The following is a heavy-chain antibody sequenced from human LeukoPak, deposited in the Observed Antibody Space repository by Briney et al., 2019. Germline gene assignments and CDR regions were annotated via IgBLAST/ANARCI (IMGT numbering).Heavy chain of an antibody. CDR2: IKQDGSEK. Sequence: GGSLRLSCAASGFTFSAYWMTWVRQAPGKGLEWVASIKQDGSEKYYVDSVKGRFTISRDNAKNSLFLQMNSLRAEDTAVYYCAELGITMIGGVWGKGTTVTISS. CDR1: GFTFSAYW. V-gene: IGHV3-7*01. CDR3: AELGITMIGGV. D-gene: IGHD3-10*02. J-gene: IGHJ6*04.